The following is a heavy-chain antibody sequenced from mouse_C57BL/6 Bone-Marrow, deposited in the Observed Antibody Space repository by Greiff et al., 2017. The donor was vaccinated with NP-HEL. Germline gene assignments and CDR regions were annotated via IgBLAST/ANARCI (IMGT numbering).Heavy chain of an antibody. J-gene: IGHJ2*01. V-gene: IGHV1-20*01. CDR2: INPYNGDT. CDR3: ARRGGPYYFDY. CDR1: GYSFTGYF. Sequence: EVQLQESGPELVKPGDSVKISCKASGYSFTGYFMNWVMQSHGKSLEWIGRINPYNGDTFYNQKFKGKATLTVDKSSSTAHMELRSLTSEDSAVYYCARRGGPYYFDYWGQGTTLTVSS.